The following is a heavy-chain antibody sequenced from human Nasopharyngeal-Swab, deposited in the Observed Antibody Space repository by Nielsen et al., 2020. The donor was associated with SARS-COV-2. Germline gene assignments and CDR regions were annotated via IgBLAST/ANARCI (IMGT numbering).Heavy chain of an antibody. Sequence: WIRQPPGKGLEWVSYISSSSSTKYYADSVKGRFTISRDNAKNSLYLQMNSLRDEDTAVYYCARDAIVVVPAAIQYWCQGTLVTVSS. V-gene: IGHV3-11*04. J-gene: IGHJ4*02. CDR3: ARDAIVVVPAAIQY. D-gene: IGHD2-2*02. CDR2: ISSSSSTK.